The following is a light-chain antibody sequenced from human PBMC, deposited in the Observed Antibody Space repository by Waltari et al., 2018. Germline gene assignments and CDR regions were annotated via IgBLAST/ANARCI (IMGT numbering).Light chain of an antibody. Sequence: AIQLTQSPSSLSASVGDRVTITCRASQDISNALAWYQQKPGKAPKLLIYDAFSLESGVPSRFSGSGSGTQFTLTISSLQPEDFATYYRQQFINYPTITFGQGTRLEIK. J-gene: IGKJ5*01. CDR3: QQFINYPTIT. V-gene: IGKV1D-13*01. CDR1: QDISNA. CDR2: DAF.